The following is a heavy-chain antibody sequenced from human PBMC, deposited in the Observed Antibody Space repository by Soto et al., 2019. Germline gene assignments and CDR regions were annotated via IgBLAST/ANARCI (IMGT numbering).Heavy chain of an antibody. CDR3: ARFSRSHDTEY. J-gene: IGHJ4*02. CDR1: GFTFNNYW. CDR2: INQDGSQR. Sequence: EEQLVESGGGLVQPGESLTLSCRTPGFTFNNYWMSWLRQAPGKGLEWVANINQDGSQRYNVDSVKGRFTFSRDNAKTSLYLQMNSLRVEDTALYYCARFSRSHDTEYWGQGTLVSVSS. V-gene: IGHV3-7*05.